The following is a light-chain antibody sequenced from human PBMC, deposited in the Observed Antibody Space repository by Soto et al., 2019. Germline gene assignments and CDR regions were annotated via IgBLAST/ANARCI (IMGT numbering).Light chain of an antibody. CDR3: MQALQTPYT. CDR1: QSLLHSNGYNY. Sequence: DIVMTQSPLSLPVTPGEPASISCRSSQSLLHSNGYNYLDWYLQKPGQSPQLLIYLGSNRASGVPDRLSGSGSGTDFTLKISRVEAEDVGVYYCMQALQTPYTLGQGTKLEIK. CDR2: LGS. V-gene: IGKV2-28*01. J-gene: IGKJ2*01.